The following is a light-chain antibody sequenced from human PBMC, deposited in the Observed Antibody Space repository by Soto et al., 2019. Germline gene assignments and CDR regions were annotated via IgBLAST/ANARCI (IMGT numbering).Light chain of an antibody. J-gene: IGLJ1*01. CDR1: STDVGGYDR. Sequence: QSVLTQPPSVSGSPGQSVTISCTGTSTDVGGYDRVSWYQQFPGTAPKLMIYEVINRPSGVPDRFSGSKSGNTASLTISGLQAEYEADYYCNSFTISGSYVFGTGTKVTVL. V-gene: IGLV2-18*02. CDR2: EVI. CDR3: NSFTISGSYV.